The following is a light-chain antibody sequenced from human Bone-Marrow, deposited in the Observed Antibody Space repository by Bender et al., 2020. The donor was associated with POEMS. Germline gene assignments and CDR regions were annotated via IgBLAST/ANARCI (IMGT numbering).Light chain of an antibody. CDR2: EDS. V-gene: IGLV2-14*01. Sequence: QSALTQPASVSGSPGQSITISCTGTTSDIGGYNYVSWYQQHPGKAPKLMIFEDSERPSGVSDRFSGSKSGNTASLTISGLQSEDEADYYCAAWEDSLNGWVFGGGTKLTVL. CDR3: AAWEDSLNGWV. J-gene: IGLJ3*02. CDR1: TSDIGGYNY.